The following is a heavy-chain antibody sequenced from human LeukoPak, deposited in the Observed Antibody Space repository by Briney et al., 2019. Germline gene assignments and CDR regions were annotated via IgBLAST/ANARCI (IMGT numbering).Heavy chain of an antibody. CDR2: ISGSGGST. J-gene: IGHJ6*02. D-gene: IGHD1-26*01. CDR1: GFIFSDHY. V-gene: IGHV3-23*01. Sequence: PGGSLRLSCAASGFIFSDHYMDWVRQAPGKGLEWVSAISGSGGSTYYADSVKGRFTISRDNSKNTLYLQMNSLRAEDTAVYYCAKDSGSYSLSEYYYGMDVWGQGTTVTVSS. CDR3: AKDSGSYSLSEYYYGMDV.